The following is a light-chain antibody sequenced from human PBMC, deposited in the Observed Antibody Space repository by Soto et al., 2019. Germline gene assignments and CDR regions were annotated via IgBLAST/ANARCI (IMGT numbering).Light chain of an antibody. CDR3: QQGDSFPFT. V-gene: IGKV1-12*01. CDR2: AAS. CDR1: QDISTW. Sequence: DIQMTQSPSSVSASVGDRVTITCRASQDISTWVAWYQQKPGKAPKLLISAASTLQSGVPRRFSGSGSGTGFTLIISSLQPEDFATYFCQQGDSFPFTFGGGTKVQIK. J-gene: IGKJ4*01.